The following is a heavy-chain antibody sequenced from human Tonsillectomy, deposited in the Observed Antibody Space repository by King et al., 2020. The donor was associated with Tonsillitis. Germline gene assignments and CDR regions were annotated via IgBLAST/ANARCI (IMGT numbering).Heavy chain of an antibody. J-gene: IGHJ4*02. Sequence: QLVQSGADVKKPGSSVKVSCKASGGTISSYAVGWVRQAPGQGLEWMGRIIPTLDIVTYAQKFQGRVTINADKSTNIVYMELTSLRPDDTAVYYCARSGTWGLDYRGQGALVTVSS. CDR3: ARSGTWGLDY. V-gene: IGHV1-69*04. CDR2: IIPTLDIV. D-gene: IGHD6-13*01. CDR1: GGTISSYA.